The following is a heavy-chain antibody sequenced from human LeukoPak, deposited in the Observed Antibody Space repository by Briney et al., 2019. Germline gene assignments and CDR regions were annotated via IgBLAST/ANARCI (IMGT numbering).Heavy chain of an antibody. CDR1: GFTFSSYG. V-gene: IGHV3-23*01. J-gene: IGHJ4*02. CDR2: ISGSGGST. Sequence: GGSLRLSCAASGFTFSSYGMSWVRQAPGKGLEWVSAISGSGGSTYYADSVKGRFTISRDNSKNTLYLQMNSLRAEDTAVYYCAKDQQWLVLVGFLDYWGQGTLVTVSS. D-gene: IGHD6-19*01. CDR3: AKDQQWLVLVGFLDY.